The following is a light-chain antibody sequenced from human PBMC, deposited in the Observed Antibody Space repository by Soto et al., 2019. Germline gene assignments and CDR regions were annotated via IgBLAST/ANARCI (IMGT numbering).Light chain of an antibody. CDR2: GNI. J-gene: IGLJ7*01. CDR3: QSYDSTLSGVV. Sequence: QSVLTQPPSVSGAPGQRVTISCTGSSSNIGAGYEVHWYQQLPGTAPSLRIYGNIYRPSGVPDRFSCSKSGTSVSLAITGLQAEEEADYHCQSYDSTLSGVVFGGGTQLTVL. CDR1: SSNIGAGYE. V-gene: IGLV1-40*01.